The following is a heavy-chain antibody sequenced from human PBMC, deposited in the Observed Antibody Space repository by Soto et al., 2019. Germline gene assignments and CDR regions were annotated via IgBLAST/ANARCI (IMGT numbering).Heavy chain of an antibody. CDR1: GFTVSSNY. D-gene: IGHD3-10*01. V-gene: IGHV3-66*01. Sequence: EVQLVETGGGLVQPGGSVRLSCAASGFTVSSNYMSWVRQAPGKGLEWVSVIYSGGSTYYADSVKGRFTISRDYSKDTLYLQMNSLRAEDTAVYYCARDQKTQVWFGEFSPEPHHDAFDIWGQGTMVTVSS. CDR2: IYSGGST. J-gene: IGHJ3*02. CDR3: ARDQKTQVWFGEFSPEPHHDAFDI.